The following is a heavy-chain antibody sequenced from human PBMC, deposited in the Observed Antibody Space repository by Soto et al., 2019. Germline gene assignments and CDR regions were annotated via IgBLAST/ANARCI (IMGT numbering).Heavy chain of an antibody. CDR3: ARHGWSHSGGIDY. Sequence: QVQLVQSGAEVKKPGSSVKVSCKASGGTFSSYSITWVRQAPGQGLEWMGEIIPIFGTANYAQKFQGRVTITADESTRTADMELSSLSSADTAVYYCARHGWSHSGGIDYWGPGTLVTVSS. CDR2: IIPIFGTA. J-gene: IGHJ4*02. CDR1: GGTFSSYS. V-gene: IGHV1-69*01. D-gene: IGHD3-3*01.